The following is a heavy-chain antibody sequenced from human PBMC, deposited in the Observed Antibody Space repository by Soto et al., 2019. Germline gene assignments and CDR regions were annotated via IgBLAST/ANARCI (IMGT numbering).Heavy chain of an antibody. CDR3: ARGGYCSSTSCPDINYYYYGMDV. CDR2: ISPYNGNT. D-gene: IGHD2-2*01. J-gene: IGHJ6*02. CDR1: GYTFSSYG. V-gene: IGHV1-18*04. Sequence: QVQLVQSGAEVKKPGASVTVSCKASGYTFSSYGISWVRQAPGQGLELMGWISPYNGNTDYAQKLQGRVTMTTDTSTSTAHMELRSLRSDDTAVYYCARGGYCSSTSCPDINYYYYGMDVWGQGTTVTVSS.